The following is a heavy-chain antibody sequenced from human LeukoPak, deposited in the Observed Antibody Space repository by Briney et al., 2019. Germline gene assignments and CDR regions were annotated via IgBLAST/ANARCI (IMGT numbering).Heavy chain of an antibody. CDR2: ISAYNGNT. D-gene: IGHD3-9*01. V-gene: IGHV1-18*01. Sequence: ASVKVSCKASGYTFTSYGISWVRQAPGQGLEWMGWISAYNGNTNYAQKLQGRATMTTDTSTSTAYMELRSLRSDDTAVYYCARVGGRGPVGNYDILTGYYNYYYYMDVWGKGTTVTVSS. CDR1: GYTFTSYG. J-gene: IGHJ6*03. CDR3: ARVGGRGPVGNYDILTGYYNYYYYMDV.